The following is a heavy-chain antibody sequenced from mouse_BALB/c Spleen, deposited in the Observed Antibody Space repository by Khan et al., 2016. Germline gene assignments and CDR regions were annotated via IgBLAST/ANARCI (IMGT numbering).Heavy chain of an antibody. J-gene: IGHJ3*01. D-gene: IGHD2-3*01. V-gene: IGHV1-9*01. CDR3: ARSDGFYPLTY. CDR2: ILPGSVHT. CDR1: GYTFSTYW. Sequence: QIQLVQSGAELMKPGASVKISCKATGYTFSTYWIEWIKQRPGHGLEWIGEILPGSVHTNYNEKFRGKATFTADTSSNTAYMQLSSLTSEDSAVYYWARSDGFYPLTYWGQGTLVTVSA.